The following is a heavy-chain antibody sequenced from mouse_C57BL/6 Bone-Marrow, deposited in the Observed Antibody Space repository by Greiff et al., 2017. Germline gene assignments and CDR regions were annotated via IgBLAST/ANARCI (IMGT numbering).Heavy chain of an antibody. CDR2: ISDGGSYT. V-gene: IGHV5-4*01. Sequence: EVKLVESGGGLVKPGGSLKLSCAASGFTFSSYAMSWVRQTPEKRLEWVATISDGGSYTYYPDNVKGRVTISRDNAKNNLYLQMSHLKSEDTAMYYCAGDRFITVAGFAYWGQGTLVTVSA. D-gene: IGHD1-3*01. CDR1: GFTFSSYA. J-gene: IGHJ3*01. CDR3: AGDRFITVAGFAY.